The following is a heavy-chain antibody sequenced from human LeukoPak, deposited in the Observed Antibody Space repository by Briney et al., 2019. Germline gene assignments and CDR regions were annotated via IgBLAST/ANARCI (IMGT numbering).Heavy chain of an antibody. CDR1: GFTFDDYG. J-gene: IGHJ4*02. V-gene: IGHV3-9*01. CDR3: AKDYGYSSSWYDY. D-gene: IGHD6-13*01. Sequence: GGSLRLSCEASGFTFDDYGMHWVRQAPGKGLEWVSTISWNSASVGYVDSVKGRFTISRDDAKKTLYLQMNSLRPEDTALYYCAKDYGYSSSWYDYWGQGTLVTVSS. CDR2: ISWNSASV.